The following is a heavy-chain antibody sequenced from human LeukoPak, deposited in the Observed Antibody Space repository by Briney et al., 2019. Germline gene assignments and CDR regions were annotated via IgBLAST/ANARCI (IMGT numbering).Heavy chain of an antibody. D-gene: IGHD5-18*01. Sequence: SETLSLTCTVSGGSIGSYYWSWIRQPPGKGLEWIGYIYYSGSTNYNPSLKSRVTISVDTSKNQFSLKLSSVTAADTAVYYCARGRTAMVFDYWGQGTLVTVSS. V-gene: IGHV4-59*01. J-gene: IGHJ4*02. CDR3: ARGRTAMVFDY. CDR2: IYYSGST. CDR1: GGSIGSYY.